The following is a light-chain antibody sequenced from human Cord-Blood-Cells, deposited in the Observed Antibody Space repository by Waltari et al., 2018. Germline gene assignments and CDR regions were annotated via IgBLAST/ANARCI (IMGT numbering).Light chain of an antibody. V-gene: IGKV1-27*01. Sequence: DIQVSHDPSSLSASVADRVTNTCRASQSISNYLAWYQQKPGTVPKLLIYAASTLQSGVPSRFSGSRSGTEFTLTISSMQPEDVATYYCQKYNSATWKFGQGTKVAIK. CDR1: QSISNY. CDR3: QKYNSATWK. CDR2: AAS. J-gene: IGKJ1*01.